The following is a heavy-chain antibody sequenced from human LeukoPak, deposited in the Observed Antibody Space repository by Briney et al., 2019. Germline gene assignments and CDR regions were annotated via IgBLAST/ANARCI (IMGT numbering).Heavy chain of an antibody. V-gene: IGHV1-46*01. J-gene: IGHJ4*02. Sequence: GASVKVSCKASGYTFISNYMHWVRQAPGQGLEWMGIINPSSGSTIYAQKFQGRVTVTRDTSTSTVHMELSGLRSEDTAVYYCARDQEGFDYWGQGTLVTVSS. CDR2: INPSSGST. CDR3: ARDQEGFDY. CDR1: GYTFISNY.